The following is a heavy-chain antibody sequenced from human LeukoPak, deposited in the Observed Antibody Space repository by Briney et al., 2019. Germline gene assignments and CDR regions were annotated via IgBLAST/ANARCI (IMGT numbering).Heavy chain of an antibody. V-gene: IGHV3-64*01. CDR1: GFTFSSYA. CDR3: ARDVLQYYYDLGAFDI. Sequence: GGSLRLSCAASGFTFSSYAMHWVRQAPGKGLEYVSAISSNGGSTYYANSVKGRFTISRDNSKNTLYLQMGSLRAEDMAVYYCARDVLQYYYDLGAFDIWGQGTMVTVSS. CDR2: ISSNGGST. J-gene: IGHJ3*02. D-gene: IGHD3-22*01.